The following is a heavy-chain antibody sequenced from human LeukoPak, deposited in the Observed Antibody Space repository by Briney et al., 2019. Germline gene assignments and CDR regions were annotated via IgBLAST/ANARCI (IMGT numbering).Heavy chain of an antibody. V-gene: IGHV4-59*08. Sequence: PETLSLTCIVSGGSISSYYWSCIRQPPGKGPEWIGYIYYSGSTNYNPSLKSRVTISVDTSKNQFSLKLSSVTAADTAVYYCARHGCGGDGWASDAFDIWGQGTMVTISS. CDR3: ARHGCGGDGWASDAFDI. D-gene: IGHD2-21*02. J-gene: IGHJ3*02. CDR2: IYYSGST. CDR1: GGSISSYY.